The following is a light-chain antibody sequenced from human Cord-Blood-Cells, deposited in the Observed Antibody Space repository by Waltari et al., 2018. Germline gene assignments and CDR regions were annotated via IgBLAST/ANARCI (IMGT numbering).Light chain of an antibody. CDR3: CSYAGSSTWV. J-gene: IGLJ3*02. V-gene: IGLV2-23*01. CDR1: SSDVGSYNL. CDR2: EGS. Sequence: QSALTQPASVSGSPGQSIPISCTGTSSDVGSYNLVSLYQQHPGKAPKLMIYEGSTRPSGVSNRFSGSKSGNTASLTISGLQAEDEADYYCCSYAGSSTWVFGGGTKLTVL.